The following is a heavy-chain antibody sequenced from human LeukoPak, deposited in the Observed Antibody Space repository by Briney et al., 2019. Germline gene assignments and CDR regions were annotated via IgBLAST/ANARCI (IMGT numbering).Heavy chain of an antibody. CDR2: IIPILGTA. V-gene: IGHV1-69*11. J-gene: IGHJ3*02. Sequence: SVKVSCKASGGTFSSYAISWVRQAPGQGLEWMGRIIPILGTANYAQKFQGRVTITTDESTSTAYMELSSLRSEDTAVYYCAREMVVTDAFDIWGQGTMVTVSS. D-gene: IGHD4-23*01. CDR1: GGTFSSYA. CDR3: AREMVVTDAFDI.